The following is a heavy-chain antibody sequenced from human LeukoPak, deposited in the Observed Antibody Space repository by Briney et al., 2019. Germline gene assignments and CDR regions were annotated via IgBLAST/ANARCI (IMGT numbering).Heavy chain of an antibody. V-gene: IGHV1-3*01. Sequence: ASVKVSCKASGGTFSSYAISWVRQAPGQRLEWMGWINAGNGNTKYSQKFQGRVTITRDTSASTAYMELSSLRSEDTAVYYCAISYYDFWSGYSPFDYWGQGTLVTVSS. CDR2: INAGNGNT. D-gene: IGHD3-3*01. CDR3: AISYYDFWSGYSPFDY. CDR1: GGTFSSYA. J-gene: IGHJ4*02.